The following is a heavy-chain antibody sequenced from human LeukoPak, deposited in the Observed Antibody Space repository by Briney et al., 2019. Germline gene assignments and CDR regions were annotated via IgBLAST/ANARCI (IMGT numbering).Heavy chain of an antibody. CDR2: IYYSGST. CDR1: GGSISSGDYY. CDR3: ATPRAGTAFDI. J-gene: IGHJ3*02. D-gene: IGHD6-13*01. V-gene: IGHV4-30-4*01. Sequence: KPSETLSLTCTVSGGSISSGDYYWSWFRQPPGKGLEWIGYIYYSGSTYYNPSLKSRVTISVDTSKNQFSLKLSSVTAADTAVYYCATPRAGTAFDIWGQGTMVTVSS.